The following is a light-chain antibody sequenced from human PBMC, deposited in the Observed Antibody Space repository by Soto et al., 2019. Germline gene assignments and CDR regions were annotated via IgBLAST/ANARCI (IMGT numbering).Light chain of an antibody. J-gene: IGKJ2*02. CDR3: QQSYSTPCT. V-gene: IGKV1-39*01. CDR2: AAS. CDR1: QSISSY. Sequence: DIQMTQSPSSLYASVGDRVTITCRASQSISSYLNWYHQKPGKAPKLLLYAASSLQSGVPSRFSGSGSVTDFTLTISSLQPEYFATYYCQQSYSTPCTFGQGTKLEI.